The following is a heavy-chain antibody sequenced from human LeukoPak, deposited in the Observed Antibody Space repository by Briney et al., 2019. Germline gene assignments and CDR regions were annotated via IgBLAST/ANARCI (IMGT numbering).Heavy chain of an antibody. J-gene: IGHJ3*02. V-gene: IGHV3-7*01. CDR2: IKQDGSEK. CDR1: GFTFSSYW. CDR3: ARSRITMIVVVIRIDAFDI. Sequence: GGSLRLSCAASGFTFSSYWMSWVRQAPGKGLEWVANIKQDGSEKYYVDSVKGRFTISRDNAKNSLYLQMNSLRAEDTAVYYCARSRITMIVVVIRIDAFDIWGQGTMVTVYS. D-gene: IGHD3-22*01.